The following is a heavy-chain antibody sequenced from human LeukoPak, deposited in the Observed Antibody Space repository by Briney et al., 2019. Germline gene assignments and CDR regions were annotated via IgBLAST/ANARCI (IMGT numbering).Heavy chain of an antibody. CDR2: ISGSGGST. Sequence: PGGSLRLSCAASGLTFSSYAMSWVRQAPGKGLEWVSAISGSGGSTYYADSVKGRFTISRDNAKNSLYLQMNSLTVEDTAVYYCARMPWIQLWVYYFDHWGQGTLVTVSS. D-gene: IGHD5-18*01. V-gene: IGHV3-23*01. CDR1: GLTFSSYA. J-gene: IGHJ4*02. CDR3: ARMPWIQLWVYYFDH.